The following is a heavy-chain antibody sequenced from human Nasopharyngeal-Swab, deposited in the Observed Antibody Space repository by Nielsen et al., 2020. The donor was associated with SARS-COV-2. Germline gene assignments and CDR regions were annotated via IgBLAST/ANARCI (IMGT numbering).Heavy chain of an antibody. Sequence: WIRQPPGKGLEWVSSISSSSSYIYYADSVKGRFTISRDNAKNSLNLQMNSLRAEDTAVYYCARDRQQLVLGYYYYYMDVWGKGTTVTVSS. V-gene: IGHV3-21*01. D-gene: IGHD6-13*01. J-gene: IGHJ6*03. CDR3: ARDRQQLVLGYYYYYMDV. CDR2: ISSSSSYI.